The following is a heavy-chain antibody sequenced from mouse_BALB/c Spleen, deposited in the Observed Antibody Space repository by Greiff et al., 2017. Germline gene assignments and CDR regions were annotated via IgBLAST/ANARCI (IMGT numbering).Heavy chain of an antibody. J-gene: IGHJ4*01. Sequence: EVKLQESGPELVKPGASVKISCKASGYSFTGYFMNWVKQSHGKSLEWIGRINPYNGDTFYNQKFKGKATLTVDKSSSTAHMELLSLTSEDSAVYYCGRSVLLLRYAMDYWGQGTSVTVSS. CDR3: GRSVLLLRYAMDY. V-gene: IGHV1-37*01. CDR1: GYSFTGYF. CDR2: INPYNGDT. D-gene: IGHD1-1*01.